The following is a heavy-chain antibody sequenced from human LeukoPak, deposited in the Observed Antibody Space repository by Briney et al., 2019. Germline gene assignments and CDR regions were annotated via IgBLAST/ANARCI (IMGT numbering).Heavy chain of an antibody. J-gene: IGHJ4*02. Sequence: GGSLILSCAASGCTYSNAWMSWVRQPPAQGLEWGGRIKSKAGGGSTDYAAPVKGRLPISRDDSQNTLYLQMNSLKTEDTAVYYCTTDIVVVVPAAIDYWGQGTLVTVSS. CDR1: GCTYSNAW. D-gene: IGHD2-2*01. CDR2: IKSKAGGGST. CDR3: TTDIVVVVPAAIDY. V-gene: IGHV3-15*01.